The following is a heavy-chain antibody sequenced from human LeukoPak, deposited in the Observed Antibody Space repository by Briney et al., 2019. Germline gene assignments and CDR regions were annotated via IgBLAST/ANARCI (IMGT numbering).Heavy chain of an antibody. J-gene: IGHJ4*02. D-gene: IGHD2-2*01. V-gene: IGHV3-7*01. CDR3: ARGYCISTTCYSAGVKDY. CDR1: GFTFSNYW. Sequence: GGSLRLSCAASGFTFSNYWMSWVRQAPGKGLEWVANIKQDGSEKYYVDSVKGRFTISRDNAKNSLYLQMNSLRAEDTALYSCARGYCISTTCYSAGVKDYWGQGTLVTVSS. CDR2: IKQDGSEK.